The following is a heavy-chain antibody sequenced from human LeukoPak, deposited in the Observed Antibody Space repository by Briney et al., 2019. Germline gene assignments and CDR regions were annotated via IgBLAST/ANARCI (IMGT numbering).Heavy chain of an antibody. CDR3: AREPTYGSGSYHDY. Sequence: GGSLRLSCAASGFTVSSNYMSWVRQAPGKGLEWVSVIYSGGSTYYADSVKGRFTISRDNSKNTLYLQMNSLRAEDTAVYYCAREPTYGSGSYHDYWGQGTLVTVSS. CDR2: IYSGGST. CDR1: GFTVSSNY. V-gene: IGHV3-66*01. J-gene: IGHJ4*02. D-gene: IGHD3-10*01.